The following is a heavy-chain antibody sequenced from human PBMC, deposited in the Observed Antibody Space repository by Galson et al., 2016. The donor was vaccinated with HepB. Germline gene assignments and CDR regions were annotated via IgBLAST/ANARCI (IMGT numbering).Heavy chain of an antibody. CDR1: GFNVSYNY. V-gene: IGHV3-53*01. CDR2: IYRGGST. D-gene: IGHD4-11*01. Sequence: SLRLSCAASGFNVSYNYMSWVRQAPGKGLEWVSVIYRGGSTYYAASVKGRFTLSRDTSQNTVSLQMNKLRAEDTAVYYCASGLTTFIIGGAFDIWGQGTMVTVSS. J-gene: IGHJ3*02. CDR3: ASGLTTFIIGGAFDI.